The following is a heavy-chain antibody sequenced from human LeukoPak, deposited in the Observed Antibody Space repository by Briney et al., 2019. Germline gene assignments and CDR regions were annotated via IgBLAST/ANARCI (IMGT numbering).Heavy chain of an antibody. D-gene: IGHD3-16*01. V-gene: IGHV4-39*01. Sequence: SETLSLTCTVSGGSISSSSYYWGWIRQPPGKGLEWIGSIYYSGSTYYNPSLKSRVTISVDTSKNQFSLKLSSVTAADTAVYYCAKQVWYYYMDVWGKGTTVTVSS. CDR2: IYYSGST. CDR3: AKQVWYYYMDV. J-gene: IGHJ6*03. CDR1: GGSISSSSYY.